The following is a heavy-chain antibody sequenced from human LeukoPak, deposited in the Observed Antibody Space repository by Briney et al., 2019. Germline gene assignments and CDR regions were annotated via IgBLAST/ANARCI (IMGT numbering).Heavy chain of an antibody. V-gene: IGHV3-48*01. Sequence: GGSLRLSCAASGFSFSSYSMNWVRQAPGKGLEWVSYISSSSSTINYADSVKGRFTISRDNAKNSLYLQMNSLRVEDTAMYYCARDFYGATGWFDPWGQGTLVTVSS. CDR2: ISSSSSTI. D-gene: IGHD4/OR15-4a*01. J-gene: IGHJ5*02. CDR1: GFSFSSYS. CDR3: ARDFYGATGWFDP.